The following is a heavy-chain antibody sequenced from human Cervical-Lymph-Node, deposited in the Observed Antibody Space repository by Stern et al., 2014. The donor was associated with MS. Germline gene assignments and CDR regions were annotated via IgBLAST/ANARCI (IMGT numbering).Heavy chain of an antibody. J-gene: IGHJ4*02. D-gene: IGHD6-19*01. Sequence: VQLVQSGAEVKKPGASVKVSCKTSENSFTGYFLHWVRQAPGQGLEWMGIINPTGGDTNYAQRFRGRVTMTRDTSTSTIYMELSSLTSEDTAVYYCARGIHSSGWSDWGRGTLVIVSS. CDR2: INPTGGDT. CDR3: ARGIHSSGWSD. V-gene: IGHV1-46*01. CDR1: ENSFTGYF.